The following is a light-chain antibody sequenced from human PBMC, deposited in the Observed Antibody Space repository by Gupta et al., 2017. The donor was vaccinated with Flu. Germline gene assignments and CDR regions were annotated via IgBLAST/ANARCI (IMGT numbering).Light chain of an antibody. CDR1: QIINTW. V-gene: IGKV1-5*03. J-gene: IGKJ2*01. CDR2: KAC. Sequence: LQMPPPSSTLSASVGDRVTITCRARQIINTWLAWYQQKPEKAPKLLIYKACTIERGVPSRFSGSGCGTEITLTNSSLQPDYLATYYCQNEKSHSSYTFGQGTKVEIK. CDR3: QNEKSHSSYT.